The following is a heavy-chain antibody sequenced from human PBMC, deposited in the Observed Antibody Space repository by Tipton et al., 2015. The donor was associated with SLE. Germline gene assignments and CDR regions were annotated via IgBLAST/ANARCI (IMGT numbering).Heavy chain of an antibody. Sequence: TLSLTCAVYGGSFSGYYWSWIRQPPGKGLEWIGSIYYSGSTYYNPSLKSRVTISVDTSKNQFSLKLSSVTAADTAVYYCARGPAFDYWGQGTLVTVSS. V-gene: IGHV4-34*01. J-gene: IGHJ4*02. CDR3: ARGPAFDY. CDR1: GGSFSGYY. CDR2: IYYSGST.